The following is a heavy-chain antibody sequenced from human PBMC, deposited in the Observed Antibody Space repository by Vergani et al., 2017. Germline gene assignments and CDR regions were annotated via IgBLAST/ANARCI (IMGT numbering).Heavy chain of an antibody. CDR2: IWYDGSNK. D-gene: IGHD4-17*01. CDR1: GFTFSSYG. Sequence: QVQLVESGGGVVQPGRSLRLSCAASGFTFSSYGMHWVRQAPGKGLEWVAVIWYDGSNKYYADSVKGRFTISRDNSKNTLYLQMNSLRAEDTAVYYCARDLFGDYGDPGYGMDVWSQGTTVTVSS. CDR3: ARDLFGDYGDPGYGMDV. J-gene: IGHJ6*02. V-gene: IGHV3-33*01.